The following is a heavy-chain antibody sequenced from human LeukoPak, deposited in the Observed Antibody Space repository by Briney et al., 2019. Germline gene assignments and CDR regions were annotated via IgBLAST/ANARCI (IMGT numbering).Heavy chain of an antibody. CDR3: ARHVDSSGYYGGSGNDAFDI. D-gene: IGHD3-22*01. V-gene: IGHV5-51*01. Sequence: GESLKISCKGSGYSFTSYWIGWVRQMPGKGLEWMGIIYPGDSDTRYSPSFQGQVTISADKSISTAYLQWSSLKASDTAMYYCARHVDSSGYYGGSGNDAFDIWGQGTMVTVSS. J-gene: IGHJ3*02. CDR1: GYSFTSYW. CDR2: IYPGDSDT.